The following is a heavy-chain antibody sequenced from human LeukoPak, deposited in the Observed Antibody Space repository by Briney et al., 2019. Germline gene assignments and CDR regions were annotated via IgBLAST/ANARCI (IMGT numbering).Heavy chain of an antibody. D-gene: IGHD3-22*01. CDR2: IFPIFGTA. J-gene: IGHJ5*02. CDR3: AKYYDSSGYSP. CDR1: GGTFSSYA. Sequence: SVKVSCKASGGTFSSYAISWVRQAPGQGLEWMGGIFPIFGTANYAQKFQGRVTITADKSTSTAYMELSSLRSEDTAVYYCAKYYDSSGYSPWGQGTLATVSS. V-gene: IGHV1-69*06.